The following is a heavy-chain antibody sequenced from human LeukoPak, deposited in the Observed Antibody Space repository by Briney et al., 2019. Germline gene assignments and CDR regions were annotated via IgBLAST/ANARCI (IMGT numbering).Heavy chain of an antibody. V-gene: IGHV1-8*02. CDR3: ARGHEWAPNSSPGY. CDR1: GYTLTGYY. Sequence: ASVKVSCKASGYTLTGYYMHWVRQAPGQGLEWMGWMNPNSGNTGYTQKFQGRVTMTRNTSISTAYMELSSLRSEDTALYYCARGHEWAPNSSPGYWGQGTLVTVSS. D-gene: IGHD6-19*01. CDR2: MNPNSGNT. J-gene: IGHJ4*02.